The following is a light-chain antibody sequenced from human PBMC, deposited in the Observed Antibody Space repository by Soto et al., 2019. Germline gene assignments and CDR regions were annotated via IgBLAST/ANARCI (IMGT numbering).Light chain of an antibody. CDR2: DAS. V-gene: IGKV3-20*01. CDR1: QSLSSRF. CDR3: QQYGGSPVT. J-gene: IGKJ5*01. Sequence: EIVLTQSPGTLSLSPGERAILSYRASQSLSSRFLAWYQQKPGRAPRVLIYDASTRATGVPDRFSGSGSGTDFTLTISRLEPEDFAVYYCQQYGGSPVTFGQGTRLEIK.